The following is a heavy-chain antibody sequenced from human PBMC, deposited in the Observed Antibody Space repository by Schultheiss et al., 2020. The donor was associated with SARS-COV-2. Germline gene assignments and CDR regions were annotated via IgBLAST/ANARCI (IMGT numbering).Heavy chain of an antibody. CDR2: INHSGST. D-gene: IGHD3-3*01. CDR1: GGSISSYY. CDR3: ARAIILRVAFDI. Sequence: SETLSLTCTVSGGSISSYYWSWIRQPPGKGLEWIGEINHSGSTNYNPSLKSRVTISVDTSKNQFSLKLSSVTAADTAVYYCARAIILRVAFDIWGQGTMVTVS. J-gene: IGHJ3*02. V-gene: IGHV4-34*01.